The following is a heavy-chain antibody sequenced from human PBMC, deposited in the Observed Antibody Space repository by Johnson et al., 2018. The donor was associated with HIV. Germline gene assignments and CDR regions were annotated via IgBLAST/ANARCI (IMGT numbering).Heavy chain of an antibody. J-gene: IGHJ3*02. CDR1: GFTFSSYG. Sequence: VQLVESGGGAVQPGRSLRLSCAASGFTFSSYGMHWVRQAPGKGLEWVSYISSSGSTIYYADSVKGRFTISRDNAKNSLYLQMNSLRAEDTAVYYCARGPYCSSSGCYGSGTYSSAFDIWGQGTMVTVSS. CDR3: ARGPYCSSSGCYGSGTYSSAFDI. CDR2: ISSSGSTI. V-gene: IGHV3-48*04. D-gene: IGHD2-2*01.